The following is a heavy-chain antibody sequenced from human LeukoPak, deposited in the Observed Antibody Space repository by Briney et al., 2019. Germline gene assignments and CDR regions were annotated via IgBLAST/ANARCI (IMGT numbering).Heavy chain of an antibody. Sequence: GGSLRLSCVASGFTFSSYWMHWVRQDPRKGLVWVSRINGDGRNINYADSVRGRFTISRDNAKNTLYLQMNSLRAEDTAVYYCARDGTYSSSSDAFDIWGQGTMVTVSS. D-gene: IGHD6-6*01. CDR3: ARDGTYSSSSDAFDI. CDR1: GFTFSSYW. CDR2: INGDGRNI. V-gene: IGHV3-74*01. J-gene: IGHJ3*02.